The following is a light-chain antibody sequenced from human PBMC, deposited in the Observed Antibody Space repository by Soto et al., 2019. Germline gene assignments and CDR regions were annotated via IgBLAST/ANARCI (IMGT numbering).Light chain of an antibody. J-gene: IGLJ2*01. CDR3: SSYAGSNNFVV. CDR1: SSDVGGYND. V-gene: IGLV2-8*01. CDR2: EVS. Sequence: QSALTQPPSASGSPGQSVTISCTGTSSDVGGYNDVSWYQQHPGKAPKLMIYEVSKRPSGVPDRFSGSKSGNTDSLTVSGLQADDEADYYCSSYAGSNNFVVFGGGTKLTVL.